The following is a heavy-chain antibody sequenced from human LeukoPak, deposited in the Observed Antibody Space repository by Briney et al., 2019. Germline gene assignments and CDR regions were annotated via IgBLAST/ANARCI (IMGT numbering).Heavy chain of an antibody. CDR3: ARAAPRDINFIAAAGILDY. CDR2: IIPIFGTA. Sequence: ASVKVSCKASGGTFSSYAISWVRPAPAQGLEWMGGIIPIFGTANYAQKFQGRVTITTDESTSTAYMELSSLRSEDTAVYYCARAAPRDINFIAAAGILDYWGQGTLVTVSS. V-gene: IGHV1-69*05. CDR1: GGTFSSYA. D-gene: IGHD6-13*01. J-gene: IGHJ4*02.